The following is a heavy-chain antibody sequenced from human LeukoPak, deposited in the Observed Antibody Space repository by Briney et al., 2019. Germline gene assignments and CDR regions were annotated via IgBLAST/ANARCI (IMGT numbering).Heavy chain of an antibody. J-gene: IGHJ4*02. CDR1: GYIFTSYG. V-gene: IGHV1-18*01. Sequence: GASVKVSCKASGYIFTSYGISWVRQAPGQGLEWMGWISTDKGNTNFAQKFQGRVTMTTDTSTNTVSMALRSLRSDDTAVYYCARDTGEGAGDYARDVDNWGQGTLVTVSS. CDR2: ISTDKGNT. CDR3: ARDTGEGAGDYARDVDN. D-gene: IGHD4-17*01.